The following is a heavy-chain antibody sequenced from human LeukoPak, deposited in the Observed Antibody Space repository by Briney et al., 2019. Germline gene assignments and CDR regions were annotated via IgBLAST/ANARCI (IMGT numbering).Heavy chain of an antibody. CDR2: IYTSGST. V-gene: IGHV4-61*02. CDR1: GGSISSGSYY. CDR3: ARLECSSTSCYGYYYYYYMDV. J-gene: IGHJ6*03. Sequence: SETLSLTCTVSGGSISSGSYYWSWIRQPAGKGLEWIGRIYTSGSTYYNPSLKSRVTISVDTSKNQFSLRLSSVTAADTAVYYCARLECSSTSCYGYYYYYYMDVWGKGTTVTISS. D-gene: IGHD2-2*01.